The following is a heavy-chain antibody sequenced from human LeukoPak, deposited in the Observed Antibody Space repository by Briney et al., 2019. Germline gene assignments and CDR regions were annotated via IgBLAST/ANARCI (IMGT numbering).Heavy chain of an antibody. CDR3: AREIGVYYDSSGYSCDI. J-gene: IGHJ3*02. CDR2: INPNSGGT. Sequence: GASVKVSCKVSGYTLTQLSIHWVRQAPGRGLEWMGWINPNSGGTNYAQKFQGRVTMTRDTSISTAYMELSRLRSDDTAVYYCAREIGVYYDSSGYSCDIWGQGTMVTVSS. V-gene: IGHV1-2*02. D-gene: IGHD3-22*01. CDR1: GYTLTQLS.